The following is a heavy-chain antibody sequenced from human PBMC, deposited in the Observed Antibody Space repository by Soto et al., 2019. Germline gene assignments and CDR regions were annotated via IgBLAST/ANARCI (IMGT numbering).Heavy chain of an antibody. D-gene: IGHD3-16*01. CDR2: IYFNGNT. CDR3: ASVTFGGIVLAH. J-gene: IGHJ4*02. CDR1: AASFSKYY. Sequence: SETLSLTCTVSAASFSKYYWTWIRQPPGKGLEWIGYIYFNGNTKYNPSLEGRLTISIDTSKKEFSLKLTSVTAADAAVYYCASVTFGGIVLAHWGQGPLVTVSS. V-gene: IGHV4-59*01.